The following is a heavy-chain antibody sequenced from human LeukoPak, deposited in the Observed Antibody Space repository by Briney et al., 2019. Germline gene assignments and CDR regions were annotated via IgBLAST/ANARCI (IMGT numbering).Heavy chain of an antibody. CDR3: GRDIFYNGPYVGAGVDV. J-gene: IGHJ6*02. CDR2: IYYSGTT. Sequence: PSETLSLTCTVSGGSISSSSYYWGWIRQPPGKGLEWIGNIYYSGTTYYNPSLRSRVTMSVDRSKNQFSLKMNSVTAADTAVYYCGRDIFYNGPYVGAGVDVWGQGTTVTVPS. CDR1: GGSISSSSYY. V-gene: IGHV4-39*02. D-gene: IGHD3-10*02.